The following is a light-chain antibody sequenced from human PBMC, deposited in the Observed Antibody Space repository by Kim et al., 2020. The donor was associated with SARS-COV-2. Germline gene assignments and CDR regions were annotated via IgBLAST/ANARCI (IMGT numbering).Light chain of an antibody. CDR2: DAS. J-gene: IGKJ1*01. CDR1: QSINTR. CDR3: QQYKSYST. Sequence: SASVGDIVTITFRASQSINTRLAWYQQKPGKAPELLIYDASSVRSEVPSRFSGSGSETEFALTISGLQPDDFATYYCQQYKSYSTFGQGTKVDIK. V-gene: IGKV1-5*01.